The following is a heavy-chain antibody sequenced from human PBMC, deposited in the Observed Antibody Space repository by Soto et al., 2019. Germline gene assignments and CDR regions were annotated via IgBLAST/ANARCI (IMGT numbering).Heavy chain of an antibody. CDR1: GFTLSDNY. J-gene: IGHJ3*01. CDR2: TGKRANNYPP. CDR3: TTPRGTGSYSAFDV. Sequence: VQLVESGGGLVQPGGPLRLSCAASGFTLSDNYRDWVRQAPGKGLEWMGRTGKRANNYPPEYAESRAGRFTVSRDDSKSSVYLQMDSLRTDDTAVYFCTTPRGTGSYSAFDVWGQGTTVTVSS. V-gene: IGHV3-72*01. D-gene: IGHD1-26*01.